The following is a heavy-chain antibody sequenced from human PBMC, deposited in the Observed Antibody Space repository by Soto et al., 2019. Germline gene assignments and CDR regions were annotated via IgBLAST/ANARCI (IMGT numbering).Heavy chain of an antibody. J-gene: IGHJ4*02. CDR2: IYHSGRT. CDR1: GGSMSNGYYY. V-gene: IGHV4-31*03. CDR3: ARWVEVSLDYFDS. D-gene: IGHD1-20*01. Sequence: SETLSLTCTVSGGSMSNGYYYWGWVRQNPGKGLEWIGHIYHSGRTYYNPSLKSRVGILVDTSKNQFSLNLNSVTAADTAVYYCARWVEVSLDYFDSWGQGTPVTVSS.